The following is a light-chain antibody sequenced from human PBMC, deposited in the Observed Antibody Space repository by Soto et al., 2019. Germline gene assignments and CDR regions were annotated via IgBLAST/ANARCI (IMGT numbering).Light chain of an antibody. V-gene: IGLV2-14*01. J-gene: IGLJ1*01. Sequence: QSVLTQPASVSGSAGQSITISCTGTTSFVGTYNFVSWYQQHPGKAPKLMISEVSNRPSGISNRFSGSKSGNTASLIISGLQAEDEADYYCCSFTSSTTYVFGTGTKVTVL. CDR1: TSFVGTYNF. CDR2: EVS. CDR3: CSFTSSTTYV.